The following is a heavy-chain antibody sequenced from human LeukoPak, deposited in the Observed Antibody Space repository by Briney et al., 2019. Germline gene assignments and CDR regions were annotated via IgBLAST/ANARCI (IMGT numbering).Heavy chain of an antibody. CDR1: GFSLSTRGVG. CDR3: AHSLTHYYDSSGYFDY. V-gene: IGHV2-5*01. D-gene: IGHD3-22*01. Sequence: ESGPTLVNPTQTLTLTCTFSGFSLSTRGVGVGWIRQPPGKALEWLALIYWNDDKRYSPSLKSRLTITKDTSKNQEILTMTNMDPVDTATYYCAHSLTHYYDSSGYFDYWGQGTLVTVSS. CDR2: IYWNDDK. J-gene: IGHJ4*02.